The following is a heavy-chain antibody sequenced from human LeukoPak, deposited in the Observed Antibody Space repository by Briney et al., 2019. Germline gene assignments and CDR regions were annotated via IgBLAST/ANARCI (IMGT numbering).Heavy chain of an antibody. J-gene: IGHJ6*02. CDR2: IYYSGST. V-gene: IGHV4-39*01. D-gene: IGHD4-11*01. CDR1: GSSISSSSYY. CDR3: AGQYRTTENYYYYGMDV. Sequence: PSETLSLTCTVSGSSISSSSYYWGWIRQPPGKGLEWIGSIYYSGSTYYNPSLKSRVTISVDTSKNQFSLKLSSVTAADTAVYYCAGQYRTTENYYYYGMDVWGQGTTVTVSS.